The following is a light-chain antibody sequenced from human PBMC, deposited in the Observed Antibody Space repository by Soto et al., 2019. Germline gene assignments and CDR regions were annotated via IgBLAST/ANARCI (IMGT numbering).Light chain of an antibody. V-gene: IGLV2-14*03. Sequence: QSVLTQPASVSGYPGQSITISCAGTSSDVGVYDFVSWYQQHPGKAPKLLIYDVNNRPAGISNRFSGSKSGNTASLTISGLQAEDEADYYCSSYTTSTTRVFGGGTKLTVL. CDR1: SSDVGVYDF. J-gene: IGLJ2*01. CDR3: SSYTTSTTRV. CDR2: DVN.